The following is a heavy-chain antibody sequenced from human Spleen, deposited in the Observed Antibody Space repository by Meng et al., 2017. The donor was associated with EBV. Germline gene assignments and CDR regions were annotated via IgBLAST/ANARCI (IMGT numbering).Heavy chain of an antibody. Sequence: VELAQSAPVLAAPSGTLSLTCAVSGGSISRSSWVSWVRQPPGKGLDWIGEIYHSGSTNYNPSLKSRVTISVDKSKNQFSLKLSSVTAADTAVYYCARPFPSWQSPRLDPFGAWGQGTLVTVSS. D-gene: IGHD6-19*01. CDR3: ARPFPSWQSPRLDPFGA. J-gene: IGHJ5*02. V-gene: IGHV4-4*02. CDR2: IYHSGST. CDR1: GGSISRSSW.